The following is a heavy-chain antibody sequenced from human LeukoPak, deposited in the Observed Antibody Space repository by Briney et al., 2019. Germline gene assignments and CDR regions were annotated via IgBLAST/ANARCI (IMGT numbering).Heavy chain of an antibody. Sequence: PSETLSLTCAVYGGSFSGYYWSWIRQPPGKGLEWIGEIDHSGTTSYNPSLKSRATISLDTSKNQFSLILSSVTAADTAVYYCAKAPYLSSGSWGQGTMVTVSS. V-gene: IGHV4-34*01. CDR3: AKAPYLSSGS. D-gene: IGHD3-22*01. J-gene: IGHJ3*01. CDR1: GGSFSGYY. CDR2: IDHSGTT.